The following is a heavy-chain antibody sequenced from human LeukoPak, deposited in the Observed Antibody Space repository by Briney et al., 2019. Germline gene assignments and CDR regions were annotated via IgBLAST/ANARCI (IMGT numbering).Heavy chain of an antibody. CDR1: GGSISGYY. D-gene: IGHD1-7*01. Sequence: PSEALSLTCTVSGGSISGYYWSWIRQPAGKGLEWIGRIYTSGSTHYNPSLKSRVTMSVDPSKNQFSLKLSSVTAADTAVYYCARLITGTTTAFDIWGQGTMVTVSS. V-gene: IGHV4-4*07. CDR2: IYTSGST. CDR3: ARLITGTTTAFDI. J-gene: IGHJ3*02.